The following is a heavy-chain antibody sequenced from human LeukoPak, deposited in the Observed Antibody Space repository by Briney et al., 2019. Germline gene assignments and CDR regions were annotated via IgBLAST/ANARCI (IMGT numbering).Heavy chain of an antibody. J-gene: IGHJ4*02. CDR3: AKESSGARWYEAFDY. CDR2: IRGGGDT. Sequence: GGSLRLSCAASGFTFTNNALSWFRQAPGKGLEWVSDIRGGGDTYYTDSVKGRFTVSRDNSKNTLHLQMNSLRVEDTAIYYCAKESSGARWYEAFDYWGQGNLVTVSS. V-gene: IGHV3-23*01. CDR1: GFTFTNNA. D-gene: IGHD6-13*01.